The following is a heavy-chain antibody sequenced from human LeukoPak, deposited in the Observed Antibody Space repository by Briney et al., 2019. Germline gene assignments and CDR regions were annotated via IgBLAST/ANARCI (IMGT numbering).Heavy chain of an antibody. D-gene: IGHD3-10*01. V-gene: IGHV1-8*01. Sequence: ASVKVSCKASGYTFTSYDINWVRQATGQGLERMGWMNPNSGNTGYAQKFQGRVTMTRNTSISTAYMELSSLRSEDTAVYYCARGYGSGRRNRKYYFDYWGQGTLVTVSS. J-gene: IGHJ4*02. CDR2: MNPNSGNT. CDR3: ARGYGSGRRNRKYYFDY. CDR1: GYTFTSYD.